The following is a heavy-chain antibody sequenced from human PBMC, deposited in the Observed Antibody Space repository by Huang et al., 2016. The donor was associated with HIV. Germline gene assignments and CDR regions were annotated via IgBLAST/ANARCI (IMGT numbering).Heavy chain of an antibody. CDR2: IKSDGRTT. D-gene: IGHD2-15*01. CDR3: ARAGGFEI. V-gene: IGHV3-74*01. Sequence: EEHLVEFGGGLVQPGGSLRLSCEASGFKFSNYWMQWVRQAPGKGRMGGSRIKSDGRTTDYADSVKGRFTISRDNAKNTLYLQMSSLTAEDTAIYYCARAGGFEIWGQGTVVTVSS. J-gene: IGHJ3*02. CDR1: GFKFSNYW.